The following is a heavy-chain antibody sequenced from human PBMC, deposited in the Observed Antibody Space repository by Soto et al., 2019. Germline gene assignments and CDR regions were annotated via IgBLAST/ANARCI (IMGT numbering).Heavy chain of an antibody. CDR1: GFTVSSNY. J-gene: IGHJ3*02. D-gene: IGHD1-26*01. CDR2: IYSGGST. CDR3: ARSSGSYPGLYAFDI. Sequence: GGSLRLSCAASGFTVSSNYMSWVRQAPGKGLEWVSVIYSGGSTYYADSVKGRFTISRDNSKNTLYLQMNSLRAEDTAVYYCARSSGSYPGLYAFDIWGQGTMVT. V-gene: IGHV3-53*01.